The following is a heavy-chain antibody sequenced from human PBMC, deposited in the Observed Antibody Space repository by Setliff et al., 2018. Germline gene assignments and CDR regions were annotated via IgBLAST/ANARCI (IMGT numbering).Heavy chain of an antibody. J-gene: IGHJ3*01. CDR2: IKEDGSEK. V-gene: IGHV3-7*01. D-gene: IGHD2-15*01. CDR3: VRDRWKVVVNRGDDAFDL. Sequence: GESLKISCAASRFTFSNYWMSWDRQAPGKGLEWVANIKEDGSEKYYVDSVKGRFTISRDNAKNSLDLQMDSLGAEDTAVYYCVRDRWKVVVNRGDDAFDLWGQGTMVTVSS. CDR1: RFTFSNYW.